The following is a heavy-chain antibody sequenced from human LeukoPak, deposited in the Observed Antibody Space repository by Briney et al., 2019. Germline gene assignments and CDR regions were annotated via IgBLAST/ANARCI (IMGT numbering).Heavy chain of an antibody. Sequence: ASVKVSCKASGYTFTSYGISWVRQAPGQGLEWMGWISAYNGNTNYAQKLQGRVTMTRDTSTSTVYMELSSLRSEDTAVYYCARGGRYYDSSGYYSWGQGTLVTVSS. J-gene: IGHJ4*02. V-gene: IGHV1-18*01. CDR2: ISAYNGNT. D-gene: IGHD3-22*01. CDR3: ARGGRYYDSSGYYS. CDR1: GYTFTSYG.